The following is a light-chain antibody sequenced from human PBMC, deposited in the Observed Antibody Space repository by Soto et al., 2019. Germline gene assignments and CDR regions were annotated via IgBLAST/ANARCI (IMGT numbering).Light chain of an antibody. CDR3: QQYNTGGT. CDR2: DAS. CDR1: QSISSW. J-gene: IGKJ3*01. V-gene: IGKV1-5*01. Sequence: DIQMTQSPSTLSASVGDRVTITCRASQSISSWLAWYQQKPGKAPKLLIYDASSLESGVPSRFSGSGSGTEFTLTISSLQPDAFATYYCQQYNTGGTFGPGTKVDIK.